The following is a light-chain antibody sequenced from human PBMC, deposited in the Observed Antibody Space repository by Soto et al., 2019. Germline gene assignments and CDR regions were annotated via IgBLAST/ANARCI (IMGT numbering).Light chain of an antibody. Sequence: DIQMTQSPSTLSASIGDRVTITCRASQSISSWLAWYQQEPGKAPNLLIYKASTLESGVPSRFSGSGSGTEFTLTISSLQPDDFATYYCQQYSTYPWTFGQGTKVEIK. V-gene: IGKV1-5*03. J-gene: IGKJ1*01. CDR2: KAS. CDR3: QQYSTYPWT. CDR1: QSISSW.